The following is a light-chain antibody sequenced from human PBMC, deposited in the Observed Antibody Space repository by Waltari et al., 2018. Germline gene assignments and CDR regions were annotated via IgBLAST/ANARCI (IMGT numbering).Light chain of an antibody. CDR1: LSILHSYVNKNQ. CDR3: QKYDSTPVT. Sequence: DIVMIQPPDSLSVSLRERATINCKSSLSILHSYVNKNQLGWYQQKSGQSPKLLIYGASTRDSGVPDRFSGSGYGTDFSLTISSLQTEDVAVYYCQKYDSTPVTFGPGTKVDIK. CDR2: GAS. J-gene: IGKJ3*01. V-gene: IGKV4-1*01.